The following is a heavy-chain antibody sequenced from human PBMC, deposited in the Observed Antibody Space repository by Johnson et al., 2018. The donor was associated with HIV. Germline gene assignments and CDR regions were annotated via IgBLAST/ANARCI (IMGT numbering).Heavy chain of an antibody. D-gene: IGHD3-10*01. V-gene: IGHV3-9*01. J-gene: IGHJ3*02. CDR2: ISWTCGPR. CDR3: AKGDGSGSYYNVGAFDI. Sequence: ISWTCGPRGDVVSVKGRSTFSRDNAKNSLHLQMNSLRGEDTALYYCAKGDGSGSYYNVGAFDIWGQGTMVTVSS.